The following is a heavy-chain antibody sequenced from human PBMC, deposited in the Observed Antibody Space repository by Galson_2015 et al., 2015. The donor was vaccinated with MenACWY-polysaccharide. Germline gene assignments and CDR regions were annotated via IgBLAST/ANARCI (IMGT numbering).Heavy chain of an antibody. CDR3: AKFSAYSGTYAHYLDY. D-gene: IGHD3-16*01. V-gene: IGHV4-59*01. J-gene: IGHJ4*01. Sequence: EWIAYIHSTGSTNYSPSLKSRVTISVDTSKNQFYLNLNSLTAADTAVYYCAKFSAYSGTYAHYLDYWGQEPWSPSPQ. CDR2: IHSTGST.